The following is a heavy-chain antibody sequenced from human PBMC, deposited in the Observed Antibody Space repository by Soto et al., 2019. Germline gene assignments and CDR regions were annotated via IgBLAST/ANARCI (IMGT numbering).Heavy chain of an antibody. CDR1: GFTFSSYA. CDR3: AKDHLDEYSSSTPILSYDAFDI. V-gene: IGHV3-23*01. Sequence: GGSLRLSCAASGFTFSSYAMSWVRQAPGKGLEWVSAISGSGGSTYYADSVKGRFTISRDNSKNTLYLQMNSLRAEDTAVYYCAKDHLDEYSSSTPILSYDAFDIWGQGTMVTVSS. J-gene: IGHJ3*02. CDR2: ISGSGGST. D-gene: IGHD6-6*01.